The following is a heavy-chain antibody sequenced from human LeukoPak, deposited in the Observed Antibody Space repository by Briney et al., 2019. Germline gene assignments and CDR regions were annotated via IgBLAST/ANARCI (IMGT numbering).Heavy chain of an antibody. CDR3: ARLSGGNPGNF. D-gene: IGHD3-10*01. Sequence: SETLSLTCSVSGDSFTSSSYHWGWIRRPPGEGLEWIGTVYYSGNTYYNPSLKSRLTLSIDASKNQVSLRLSTVTVTDTAIYYCARLSGGNPGNFWGQGTLVTVSS. V-gene: IGHV4-39*01. J-gene: IGHJ4*02. CDR1: GDSFTSSSYH. CDR2: VYYSGNT.